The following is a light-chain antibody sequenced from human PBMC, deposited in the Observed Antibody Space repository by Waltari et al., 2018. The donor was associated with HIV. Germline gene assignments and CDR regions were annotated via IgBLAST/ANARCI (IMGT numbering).Light chain of an antibody. CDR2: DVS. J-gene: IGLJ1*01. V-gene: IGLV2-11*01. Sequence: QSALTQPRSVSGSPGQSVTISCTGTSSDVGHYNYVSWYQQHPGKAPKLMIYDVSKRASGVPDRFSGSKSGNTASLTISGLQAEDEADYYCCSYAGSYVFGIGTEVTVL. CDR3: CSYAGSYV. CDR1: SSDVGHYNY.